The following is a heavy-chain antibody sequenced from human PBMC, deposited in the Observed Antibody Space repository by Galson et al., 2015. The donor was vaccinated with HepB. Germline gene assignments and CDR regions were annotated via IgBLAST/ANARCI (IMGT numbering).Heavy chain of an antibody. V-gene: IGHV3-30-3*01. J-gene: IGHJ4*02. D-gene: IGHD5-12*01. CDR2: ISYDGSNK. CDR1: GFTLSSYA. Sequence: SLRLSFAASGFTLSSYAMYWVRQAPGKGLEWVAVISYDGSNKYYADSVKGRFTISRDNSKNTLYLQMNSLRAEDTAVYYCAKEGYDRTFDYWGQGTLVTVSS. CDR3: AKEGYDRTFDY.